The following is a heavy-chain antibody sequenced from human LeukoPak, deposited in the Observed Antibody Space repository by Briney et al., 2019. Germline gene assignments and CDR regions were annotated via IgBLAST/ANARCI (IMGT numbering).Heavy chain of an antibody. D-gene: IGHD2-15*01. CDR1: GYTFTSYY. V-gene: IGHV1-46*01. CDR2: INPSGGST. Sequence: PGASVKVSCKASGYTFTSYYMHWVRQAPGQGLEWMGIINPSGGSTSYAQKFQGRVTMTRDMSTSTVYMELSSLRSEDTAVYYCARVGVVAAGNYYYMDVWGKGTTVTVSS. J-gene: IGHJ6*03. CDR3: ARVGVVAAGNYYYMDV.